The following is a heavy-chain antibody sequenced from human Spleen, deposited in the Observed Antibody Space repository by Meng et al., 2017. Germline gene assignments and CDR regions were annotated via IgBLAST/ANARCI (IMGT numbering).Heavy chain of an antibody. V-gene: IGHV3-74*01. CDR2: INSDGSST. D-gene: IGHD3-22*01. J-gene: IGHJ3*02. Sequence: GESLKISCAASGFTFSSYWMHWVRQAPGKGLVWVSRINSDGSSTSYADSVKGRFTIYRDNAKNSLYLQMNSLRAEDTAVYYCARSIGDFKTYYYDSSGLDAFDIWGQGTMVTVSS. CDR1: GFTFSSYW. CDR3: ARSIGDFKTYYYDSSGLDAFDI.